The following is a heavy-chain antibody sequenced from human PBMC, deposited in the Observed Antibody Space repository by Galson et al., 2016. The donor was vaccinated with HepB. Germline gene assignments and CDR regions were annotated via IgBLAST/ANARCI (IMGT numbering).Heavy chain of an antibody. V-gene: IGHV6-1*01. CDR1: GDSVSSDSAT. CDR2: TYCRSKWHN. Sequence: CAISGDSVSSDSATWNWIRQSPSRGLEWLGRTYCRSKWHNDYAPSVKSRISINADTSKNQISLQLSSVSPEDTAVYYCARVPLLFVDAVGYDAFDIWGQGTLVTVSS. CDR3: ARVPLLFVDAVGYDAFDI. D-gene: IGHD3-22*01. J-gene: IGHJ3*02.